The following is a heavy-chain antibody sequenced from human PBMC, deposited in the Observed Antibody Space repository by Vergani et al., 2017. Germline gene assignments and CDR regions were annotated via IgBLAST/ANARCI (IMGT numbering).Heavy chain of an antibody. CDR3: ARARGDIVVVPAAIRGKG. V-gene: IGHV3-21*01. Sequence: EVQLLESGGGLVKPGGSLRLSCAASGFTFSSYSMNWVRQAPGKGLEWVSSISSSSSYIYYADSVKGRFTISRDNAKNSLYLQMNSLRAEDTAVYYCARARGDIVVVPAAIRGKGWGQGTLVTVSS. J-gene: IGHJ4*02. D-gene: IGHD2-2*01. CDR2: ISSSSSYI. CDR1: GFTFSSYS.